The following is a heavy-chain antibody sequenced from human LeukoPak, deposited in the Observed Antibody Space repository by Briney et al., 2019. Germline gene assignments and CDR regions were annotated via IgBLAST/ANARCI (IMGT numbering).Heavy chain of an antibody. CDR2: IYYSGST. D-gene: IGHD3-22*01. CDR3: ARDRDRRMYYYDSSGVDP. J-gene: IGHJ5*02. CDR1: GGPISSSSYY. Sequence: SETLSLTCTVSGGPISSSSYYWGWIRQPPGKGLEWIGSIYYSGSTYYNPSLKSRVTISVDTSKNQFSLKLSSVTAADTAVYYCARDRDRRMYYYDSSGVDPWGQGTLVTVSS. V-gene: IGHV4-39*07.